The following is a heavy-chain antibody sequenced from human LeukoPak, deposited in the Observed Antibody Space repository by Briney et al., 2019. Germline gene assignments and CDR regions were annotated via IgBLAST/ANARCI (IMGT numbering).Heavy chain of an antibody. CDR2: INHSGST. CDR1: GYSISSGYY. D-gene: IGHD2-15*01. J-gene: IGHJ4*02. CDR3: ARVCSSGRCLDY. V-gene: IGHV4-38-2*02. Sequence: SETLSLTCTVSGYSISSGYYWAWMRQPPGKGLEWIGSINHSGSTYYNPSLKSRVTVSVDTSKNQVSLRLSSVTAVDTAVYYCARVCSSGRCLDYWGQGTLVTVSS.